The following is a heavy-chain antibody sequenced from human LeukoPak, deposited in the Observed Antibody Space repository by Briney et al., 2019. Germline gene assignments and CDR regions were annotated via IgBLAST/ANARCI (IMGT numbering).Heavy chain of an antibody. CDR3: AKRMSRGAVAALFDY. CDR2: ISSGGSTV. V-gene: IGHV3-11*01. D-gene: IGHD6-19*01. CDR1: GFTFRDHY. J-gene: IGHJ4*02. Sequence: GGSLRLSCAASGFTFRDHYMSWIRQAPGKGLEWVSNISSGGSTVYYADSVKGRFTNSRDNAKNSLSLQMNSLRAEDTAVYYCAKRMSRGAVAALFDYWGQGTLVTVSS.